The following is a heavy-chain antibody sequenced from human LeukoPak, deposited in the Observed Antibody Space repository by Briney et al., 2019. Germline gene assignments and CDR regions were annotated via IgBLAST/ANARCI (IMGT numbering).Heavy chain of an antibody. Sequence: GASVKVSCKASGGTFTGYYMHWVRQAPGQGLEWMGWINPNSGGTNYAQKFQGRVTMTRDTSISTAYMELSRLRSDDTAVYYCASGPHSGYDLGYYYYGMDVWGQGTTVTVSS. CDR3: ASGPHSGYDLGYYYYGMDV. CDR1: GGTFTGYY. J-gene: IGHJ6*02. D-gene: IGHD5-12*01. CDR2: INPNSGGT. V-gene: IGHV1-2*02.